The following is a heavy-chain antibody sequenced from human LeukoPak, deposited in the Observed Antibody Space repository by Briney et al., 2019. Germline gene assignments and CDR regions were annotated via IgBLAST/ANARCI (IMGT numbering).Heavy chain of an antibody. D-gene: IGHD4-17*01. J-gene: IGHJ4*02. CDR2: ISAYNGNT. CDR3: ARVLQSYGDYVRYYFDY. Sequence: ASVKVSCKASGYTFTSYGISWARHAPGQGLEWMGWISAYNGNTNYAQKLQGRVTMTTDTSTSTAYMELRSLRSDDTAVYYCARVLQSYGDYVRYYFDYWGRGTLVTVSS. V-gene: IGHV1-18*01. CDR1: GYTFTSYG.